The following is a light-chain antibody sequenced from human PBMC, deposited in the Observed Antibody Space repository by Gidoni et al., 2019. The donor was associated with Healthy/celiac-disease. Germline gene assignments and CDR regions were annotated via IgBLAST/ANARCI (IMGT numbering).Light chain of an antibody. V-gene: IGKV1-39*01. Sequence: DIQMTQSPSSLSASVGDRVTITGRASQSISSYLNWYQQKPGKDPKLLIYAASSLQSGVPSRFSGSGSGTDFTLTISSLQPEDFATYYCQQSYSTPWTFGQGTKVEIK. CDR3: QQSYSTPWT. CDR1: QSISSY. J-gene: IGKJ1*01. CDR2: AAS.